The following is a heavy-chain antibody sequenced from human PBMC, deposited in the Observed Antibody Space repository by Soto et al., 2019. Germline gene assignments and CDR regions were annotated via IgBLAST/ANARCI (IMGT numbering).Heavy chain of an antibody. J-gene: IGHJ4*02. CDR3: ARDLEGGTPSCFDS. CDR2: INPNSGAP. Sequence: QVQLVQSGAEVKKPGASVTVSCKASGYTFTGNYIHWVRQAPGQGLEWMGWINPNSGAPNYALQFQGRVTMPRDKAISTVYLDLNSLISDDTAVYYFARDLEGGTPSCFDSWGQGTQVTVSS. CDR1: GYTFTGNY. V-gene: IGHV1-2*02. D-gene: IGHD1-1*01.